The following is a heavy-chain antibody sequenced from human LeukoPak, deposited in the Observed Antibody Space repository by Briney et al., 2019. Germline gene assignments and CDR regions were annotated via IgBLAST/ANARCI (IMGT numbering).Heavy chain of an antibody. CDR3: ARVRTQLSSLDS. D-gene: IGHD6-13*01. J-gene: IGHJ4*02. CDR2: INGDGSST. CDR1: GFTFSSYW. Sequence: EGSLRLSCAASGFTFSSYWMHWVRQAPGKGLVWVSRINGDGSSTNYADSVKGRFTISRDNAKNTLYLQLNSLRAEDTAVYYCARVRTQLSSLDSWGQGTLVTVSS. V-gene: IGHV3-74*01.